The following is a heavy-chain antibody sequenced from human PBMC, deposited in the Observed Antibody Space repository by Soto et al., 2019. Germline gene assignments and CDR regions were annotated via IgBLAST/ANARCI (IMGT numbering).Heavy chain of an antibody. J-gene: IGHJ6*03. CDR2: INSGGSNT. CDR3: ARDLGPPDHFKYYYYYYMDV. V-gene: IGHV3-74*01. Sequence: GGSLRLSCAASGFTFSSYWMHWVRQAPGEGLVWISRINSGGSNTDYADSVKGRFTVSRDNAKNTLYLQMNSLRADDTAVYYCARDLGPPDHFKYYYYYYMDVWGKGTTVTVSS. CDR1: GFTFSSYW. D-gene: IGHD7-27*01.